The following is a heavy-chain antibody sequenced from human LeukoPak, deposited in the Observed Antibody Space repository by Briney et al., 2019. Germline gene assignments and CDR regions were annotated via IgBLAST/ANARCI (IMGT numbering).Heavy chain of an antibody. D-gene: IGHD4-17*01. J-gene: IGHJ5*02. Sequence: SVTVSCLPSGYTFTRHSMHWVRQAPGHALEWTGWINPISDGTNYEQKCQGRVIMHTDPSIRPAYIGPSRQMFDDTAVYYCARHMTTANNWFDPWGQGTLVTVSS. CDR3: ARHMTTANNWFDP. CDR2: INPISDGT. V-gene: IGHV1-2*02. CDR1: GYTFTRHS.